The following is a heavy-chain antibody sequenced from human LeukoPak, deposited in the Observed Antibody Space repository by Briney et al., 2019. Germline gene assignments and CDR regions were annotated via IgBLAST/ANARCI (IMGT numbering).Heavy chain of an antibody. CDR1: GFSLSTGGMR. J-gene: IGHJ4*02. D-gene: IGHD1-26*01. CDR2: IDWDDDK. V-gene: IGHV2-70*04. CDR3: ARTSPETYSGSSPFDY. Sequence: SGPALVKPTQTLTLTCTFSGFSLSTGGMRVNWIRQPPGKALEWLARIDWDDDKFYSTSLKTRLTISKDTSKNQVVLTMTNMDPVDTATYYCARTSPETYSGSSPFDYWSQGTLVTVSS.